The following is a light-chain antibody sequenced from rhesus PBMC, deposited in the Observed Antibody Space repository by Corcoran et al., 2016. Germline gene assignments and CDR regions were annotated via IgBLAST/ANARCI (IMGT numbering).Light chain of an antibody. CDR1: QSVGSY. J-gene: IGKJ3*01. CDR2: GAS. CDR3: KRSSNLST. V-gene: IGKV3-24*04. Sequence: ETVVTQSPATLALSPGERATLSCRASQSVGSYLAWYQQKPGQAPRLLIYGASSRATGIPDRSRGSGSGTDFTLTISSLGPEDVGIYYLKRSSNLSTFGPGAKVDMK.